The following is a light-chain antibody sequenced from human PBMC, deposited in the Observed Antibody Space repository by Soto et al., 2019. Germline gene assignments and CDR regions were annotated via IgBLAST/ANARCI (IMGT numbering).Light chain of an antibody. CDR1: SSDVGGYNY. J-gene: IGLJ3*02. CDR3: SSYTSSNTWV. Sequence: QSVLTQPASVSGSLGQSVTISCTGTSSDVGGYNYVSWYQQHPGKAPKLMIYGVSNRPSGISYRFSGSKSGNTASLTISGLQAEDEADYYCSSYTSSNTWVFGGGTKLTVL. CDR2: GVS. V-gene: IGLV2-14*01.